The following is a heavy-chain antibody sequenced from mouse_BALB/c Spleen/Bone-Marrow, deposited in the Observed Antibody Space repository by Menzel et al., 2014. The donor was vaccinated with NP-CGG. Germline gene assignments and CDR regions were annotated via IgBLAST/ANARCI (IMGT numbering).Heavy chain of an antibody. J-gene: IGHJ2*01. D-gene: IGHD1-1*01. CDR3: ARHEGSYCSSYFDY. V-gene: IGHV1-62-2*01. CDR2: FYPGRGSI. Sequence: VKLVESGAGLVKPGASVKLSCKASGYTFTEYIINWVKKRSGQGLEWIGGFYPGRGSIKYNEKFKDKATLTADKSSSTVYMELSRLTSEDSAVYFCARHEGSYCSSYFDYWGQGTTLTVSS. CDR1: GYTFTEYI.